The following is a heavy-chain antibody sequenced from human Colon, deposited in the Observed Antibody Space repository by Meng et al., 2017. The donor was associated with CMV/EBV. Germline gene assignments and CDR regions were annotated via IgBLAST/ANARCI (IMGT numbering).Heavy chain of an antibody. Sequence: SVKVSCKASGGTFSSYAISWVRQAPGQGLEWMGGIIPILGIANYAQKFQGRVTITADKSTSTAYMELSSLRSEDTAVYYCARGGGSGRNYYYYGMDVWGQGTTVTVSS. CDR2: IIPILGIA. V-gene: IGHV1-69*10. CDR3: ARGGGSGRNYYYYGMDV. CDR1: GGTFSSYA. J-gene: IGHJ6*02. D-gene: IGHD3-10*01.